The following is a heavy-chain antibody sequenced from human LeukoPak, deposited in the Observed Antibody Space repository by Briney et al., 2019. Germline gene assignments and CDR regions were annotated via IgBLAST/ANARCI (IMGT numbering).Heavy chain of an antibody. CDR1: GYTFTSYG. CDR2: ISAYNGNT. V-gene: IGHV1-18*01. CDR3: ARHQQWLAAYYYYGMDV. Sequence: ASVKVSCKASGYTFTSYGISWVRQAPGQGLEWMGWISAYNGNTNYAQKLQGRVTMTTGTSTSTAYMELRSLRSDDTAVYYCARHQQWLAAYYYYGMDVWGQGTTVTVSS. D-gene: IGHD6-19*01. J-gene: IGHJ6*02.